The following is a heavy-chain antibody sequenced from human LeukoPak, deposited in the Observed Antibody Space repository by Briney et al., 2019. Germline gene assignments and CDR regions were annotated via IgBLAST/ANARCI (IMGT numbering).Heavy chain of an antibody. V-gene: IGHV4-34*01. CDR2: INHSGST. CDR3: ARGPYGMDV. J-gene: IGHJ6*02. Sequence: PSETLSLTCAVYGGSFSGYYWSWIRQPPGKGLEWIGEINHSGSTNYNPSLKSRVTISVDTSKNQFSLKLSSVTAADTAVYYCARGPYGMDVWGQGTTVTVSS. CDR1: GGSFSGYY.